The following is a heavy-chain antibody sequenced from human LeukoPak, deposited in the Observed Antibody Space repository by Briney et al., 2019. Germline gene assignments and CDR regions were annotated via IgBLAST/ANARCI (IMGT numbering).Heavy chain of an antibody. CDR1: GFTFSRHG. J-gene: IGHJ4*02. D-gene: IGHD3-3*01. Sequence: GRSLRPSCAPSGFTFSRHGMHWVRQAPGKGLEWVAIISNDGSRKYYAHSVEGRFTISRDNSKNTLYLQVDSLRAEDTAVYYCARDRAWNYFDYWGQGTLVTVSS. V-gene: IGHV3-30*03. CDR3: ARDRAWNYFDY. CDR2: ISNDGSRK.